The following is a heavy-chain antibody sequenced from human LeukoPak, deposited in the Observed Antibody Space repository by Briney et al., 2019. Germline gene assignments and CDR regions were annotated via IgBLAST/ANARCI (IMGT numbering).Heavy chain of an antibody. D-gene: IGHD3-10*01. Sequence: GGSLRLSCAASGFTFSSYAMHWARQAPGQRLEWMGWINAGNGNTKYSQKFQGRVTITRDTSASTAYMELSSLRSEDTAVYYCARVPYSYYYGSGDYFDYWGQGTLVTVSS. CDR1: GFTFSSYA. CDR2: INAGNGNT. CDR3: ARVPYSYYYGSGDYFDY. J-gene: IGHJ4*02. V-gene: IGHV1-3*01.